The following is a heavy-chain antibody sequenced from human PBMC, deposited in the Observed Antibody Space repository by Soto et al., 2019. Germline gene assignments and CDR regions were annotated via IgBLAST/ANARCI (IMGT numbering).Heavy chain of an antibody. CDR3: ARDQLGGDSYGFHYYYGMDV. V-gene: IGHV1-2*04. CDR1: GYTFTGYY. J-gene: IGHJ6*02. D-gene: IGHD5-18*01. Sequence: ASVKVSCKASGYTFTGYYMHWVRQAPGQGLEWMGWINPNSGGTNYAQKFQGWVTMTRDTSISTAYMELSRLRSDDTAVYYCARDQLGGDSYGFHYYYGMDVWGQGTTVTVSS. CDR2: INPNSGGT.